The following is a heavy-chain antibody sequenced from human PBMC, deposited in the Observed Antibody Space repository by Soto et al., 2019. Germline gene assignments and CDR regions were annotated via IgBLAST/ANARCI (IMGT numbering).Heavy chain of an antibody. CDR1: GFTFSDYY. J-gene: IGHJ4*02. CDR3: ARVGRGNNVLPDY. CDR2: ISSSSSYT. V-gene: IGHV3-11*06. Sequence: GGSLRLSCAASGFTFSDYYMSWIRQAPGKGLEWVSYISSSSSYTNYADSVKGRFTISRDNAKNSLYLQMNSLRAEDTAVYYCARVGRGNNVLPDYGGQGAPVPVSS. D-gene: IGHD1-26*01.